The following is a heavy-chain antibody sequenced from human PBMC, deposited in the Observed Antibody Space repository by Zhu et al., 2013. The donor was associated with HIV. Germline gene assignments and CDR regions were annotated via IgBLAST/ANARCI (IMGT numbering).Heavy chain of an antibody. CDR3: TRDQMGXYED. V-gene: IGHV1-2*02. J-gene: IGHJ4*02. D-gene: IGHD5-12*01. Sequence: QVQLLQSGAEVKKPGASVKVSCKASGYTFTGHNIHWVRQAPGQGFEWMGLINPNSGGTTYAQKFQGRVTLTRDTSITTAYMELSSLTSDDTAMYYCTRDQMGXYEDWGQGTPVTVS. CDR2: INPNSGGT. CDR1: GYTFTGHN.